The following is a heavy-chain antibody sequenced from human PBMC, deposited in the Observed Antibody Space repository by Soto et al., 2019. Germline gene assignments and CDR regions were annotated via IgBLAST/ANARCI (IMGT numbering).Heavy chain of an antibody. CDR2: IYWDDDK. V-gene: IGHV2-5*02. CDR1: GFSLSTSDVG. D-gene: IGHD6-6*01. CDR3: AHSKYSRSSFDY. J-gene: IGHJ4*02. Sequence: SGPTLVNPTQTLTLTCTFSGFSLSTSDVGVGWIRQPPGKALEWLAIIYWDDDKRYSPSLKSRLTITKDTSKNQVVLTVTNMDPVDAATYYCAHSKYSRSSFDYWGQGTLVTVSS.